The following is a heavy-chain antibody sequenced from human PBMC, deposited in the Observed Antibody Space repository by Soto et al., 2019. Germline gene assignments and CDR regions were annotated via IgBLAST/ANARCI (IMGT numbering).Heavy chain of an antibody. Sequence: GASVKVSCKASGYTFTSYAMHWVRQAPGQRLEWMGWINAVNGITKYSQKFQGRVTITRDTSASTAYMELSSLRSGDTAVYYCARDCIVVVVAATRWFDPWGQGTLVTVSS. J-gene: IGHJ5*02. V-gene: IGHV1-3*01. CDR3: ARDCIVVVVAATRWFDP. D-gene: IGHD2-15*01. CDR2: INAVNGIT. CDR1: GYTFTSYA.